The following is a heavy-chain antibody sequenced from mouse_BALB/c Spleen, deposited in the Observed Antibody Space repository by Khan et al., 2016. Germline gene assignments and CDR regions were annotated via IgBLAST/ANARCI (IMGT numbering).Heavy chain of an antibody. CDR3: ARRVRWCLEV. CDR1: GFTFTDYS. V-gene: IGHV9-2-1*01. D-gene: IGHD1-1*01. Sequence: QIQLVQSGPELKKPGETVKISCKASGFTFTDYSLHWVKQAPGKGLKWMGWIKTETGEPTYADDFKGRFAFSLETSASTAYLQINNLKSDDTATYLRARRVRWCLEVWGAGTTVTVSS. J-gene: IGHJ1*01. CDR2: IKTETGEP.